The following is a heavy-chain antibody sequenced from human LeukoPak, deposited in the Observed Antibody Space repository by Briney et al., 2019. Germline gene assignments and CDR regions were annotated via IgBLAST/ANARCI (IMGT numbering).Heavy chain of an antibody. D-gene: IGHD2-21*02. Sequence: PGGSLRLSCAPAGFTLVNYAVSWVRQAPWNGMEWVSAISGSGGSTYYADSVKGRFTISRDNSKNTLYLQMNTLRAEDTAVYYCAKDPHVGDPDAFDIWGQGTLVTVSS. J-gene: IGHJ3*02. CDR1: GFTLVNYA. CDR2: ISGSGGST. CDR3: AKDPHVGDPDAFDI. V-gene: IGHV3-23*01.